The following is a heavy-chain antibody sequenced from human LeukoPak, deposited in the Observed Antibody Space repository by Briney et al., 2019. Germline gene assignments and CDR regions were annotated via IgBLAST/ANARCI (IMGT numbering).Heavy chain of an antibody. CDR1: GYTLTELS. Sequence: ASVKVSCKVSGYTLTELSMHWVRQAPGRGLEWMGGFDPEDGETIYAQKFQGRVTMTTDTSTSTAYMELRSLRSDDTAVYYCAREPGSSGTFDYWGQGTLVTVSS. J-gene: IGHJ4*02. CDR2: FDPEDGET. D-gene: IGHD6-25*01. CDR3: AREPGSSGTFDY. V-gene: IGHV1-24*01.